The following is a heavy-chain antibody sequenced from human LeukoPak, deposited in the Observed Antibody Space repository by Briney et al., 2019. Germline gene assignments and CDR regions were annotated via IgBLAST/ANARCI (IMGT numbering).Heavy chain of an antibody. CDR1: GFTFSSYG. V-gene: IGHV3-30*18. CDR3: AKGDLQWLATNTFDY. CDR2: ISYDGSNK. J-gene: IGHJ4*02. D-gene: IGHD6-19*01. Sequence: GRSLRLSCAASGFTFSSYGMHWVRQAPGKGLEWVAVISYDGSNKYYADSVKGRFIISKDNSKNMLFLQMNSLRAEDTAAYYCAKGDLQWLATNTFDYWGQGVLVTVSS.